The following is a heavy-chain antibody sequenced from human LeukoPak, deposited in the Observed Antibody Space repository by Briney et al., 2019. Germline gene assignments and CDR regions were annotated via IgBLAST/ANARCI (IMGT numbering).Heavy chain of an antibody. CDR1: GFTFSSYA. V-gene: IGHV3-66*01. J-gene: IGHJ6*02. Sequence: GGSLRLSCAASGFTFSSYAMSWVRQAPGKGLEWVSVIYSGGSTYYADSVKGRFTISRDNSKNTLYLQMNSLRAEDTAVYYCARGPPPPVSSPYYYGMDVWGQGTTVTVSS. CDR3: ARGPPPPVSSPYYYGMDV. CDR2: IYSGGST.